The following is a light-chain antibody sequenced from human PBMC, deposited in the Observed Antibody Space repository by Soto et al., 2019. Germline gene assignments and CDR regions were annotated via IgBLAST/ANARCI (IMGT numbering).Light chain of an antibody. CDR1: QSVSSSY. CDR3: QQYGSSPPST. CDR2: GAS. V-gene: IGKV3-20*01. J-gene: IGKJ1*01. Sequence: EIVLTQSRGTLSLSPGERATLSCRASQSVSSSYLAWYQQKPGQAPRLLIYGASSRATGIPDRFSGSGSGTDFTLTISSLEPEDFAVYYCQQYGSSPPSTFGQGTKVDIK.